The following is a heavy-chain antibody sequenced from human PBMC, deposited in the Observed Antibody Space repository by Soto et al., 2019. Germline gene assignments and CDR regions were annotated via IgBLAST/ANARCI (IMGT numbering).Heavy chain of an antibody. Sequence: SETLSLTCTVSGGSISSYYWSWIRQPPGKGLEWIGYIYYSGSTNYNPSLKSRVTISVDTSKNQFSLKLSSVTAADTAVYYCARGGNWNYGWFDPWGQGTLVTISS. D-gene: IGHD1-7*01. J-gene: IGHJ5*02. CDR2: IYYSGST. CDR1: GGSISSYY. V-gene: IGHV4-59*01. CDR3: ARGGNWNYGWFDP.